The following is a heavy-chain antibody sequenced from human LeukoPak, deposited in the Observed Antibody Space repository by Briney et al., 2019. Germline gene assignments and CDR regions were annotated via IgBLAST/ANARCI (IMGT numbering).Heavy chain of an antibody. J-gene: IGHJ4*02. Sequence: PSETLSLTCAVYGGSFSGHYWSWIRQPPGKGLEWIGEINHSGSTNYNPSLKSRVTISVDTSKNQFSLKLSSVTAADTAVYYCARAYLLFDYWGQGTLVTVSS. CDR1: GGSFSGHY. CDR2: INHSGST. V-gene: IGHV4-34*01. CDR3: ARAYLLFDY.